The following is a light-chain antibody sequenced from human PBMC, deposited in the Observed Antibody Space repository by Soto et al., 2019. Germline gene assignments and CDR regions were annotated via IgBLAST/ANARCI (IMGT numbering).Light chain of an antibody. V-gene: IGLV1-40*01. CDR1: SSIIGAGFD. Sequence: QSVLTQPPSVSGAPGQRVTISCTGSSSIIGAGFDVHWYQQLPGTAPKLLIYGNSHRPSGVPDRFSGSKSGTSASLAITGLQAEDGADYYCQSYDSSLIWVFGGGTKLTVL. CDR2: GNS. CDR3: QSYDSSLIWV. J-gene: IGLJ3*02.